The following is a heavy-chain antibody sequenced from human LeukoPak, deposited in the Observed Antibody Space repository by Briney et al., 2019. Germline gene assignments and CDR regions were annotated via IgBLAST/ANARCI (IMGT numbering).Heavy chain of an antibody. V-gene: IGHV1-18*04. D-gene: IGHD3-10*01. CDR2: ISAYSGDT. Sequence: GASVKVPCKASGYTFTSYYMHWVRQAPGQGLEWMGWISAYSGDTNYAQKVQGRVTMTTDTSTSTAYMELRSLRSDDTAVYYCARVLWFGELLYYYYYMDVWGKGTTVTISS. J-gene: IGHJ6*03. CDR3: ARVLWFGELLYYYYYMDV. CDR1: GYTFTSYY.